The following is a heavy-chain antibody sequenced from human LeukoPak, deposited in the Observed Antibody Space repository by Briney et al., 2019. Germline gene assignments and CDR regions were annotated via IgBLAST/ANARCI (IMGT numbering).Heavy chain of an antibody. V-gene: IGHV1-46*01. CDR3: AKDPSASRCYSCGEYAAY. J-gene: IGHJ4*02. CDR1: GYTFTSYY. Sequence: ASVKVSCKASGYTFTSYYMHWVRQAPGQGLEWMGIINPSGGSTSYAQKFQGRVTMTRDTSTSTVYMELSSLRSEDTAVYYCAKDPSASRCYSCGEYAAYWGQGTLVTVSS. CDR2: INPSGGST. D-gene: IGHD2-15*01.